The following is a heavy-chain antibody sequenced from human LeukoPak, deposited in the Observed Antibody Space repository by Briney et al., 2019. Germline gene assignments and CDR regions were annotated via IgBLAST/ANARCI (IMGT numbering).Heavy chain of an antibody. J-gene: IGHJ4*02. CDR1: GFTFSNHW. Sequence: GGSLRLSCAASGFTFSNHWMHWVRQAPGKGLVWVSRINSDGSSTSYADSVKGRFTISRDNAKNTLYLQMNSLSAEDTAVYYCARAADSSGYYDYWGQGTLVTVSS. CDR3: ARAADSSGYYDY. V-gene: IGHV3-74*01. D-gene: IGHD3-22*01. CDR2: INSDGSST.